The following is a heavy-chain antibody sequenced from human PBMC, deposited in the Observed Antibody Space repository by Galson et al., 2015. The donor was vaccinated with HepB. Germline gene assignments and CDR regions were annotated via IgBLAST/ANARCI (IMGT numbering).Heavy chain of an antibody. CDR1: GFTFSSYA. J-gene: IGHJ4*02. V-gene: IGHV3-30*04. Sequence: SLRLSCAASGFTFSSYAMHWVRQAPGKGLEWVAVISYDGSNKYYADSVKGRFTISRDNSKNTLYLQMNSLRAEDTAVYYCARDLRYCSGGSCYPGYWGQGTLVTVSS. D-gene: IGHD2-15*01. CDR2: ISYDGSNK. CDR3: ARDLRYCSGGSCYPGY.